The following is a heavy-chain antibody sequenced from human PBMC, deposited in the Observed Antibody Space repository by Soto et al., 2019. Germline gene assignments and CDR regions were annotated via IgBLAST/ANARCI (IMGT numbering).Heavy chain of an antibody. V-gene: IGHV1-2*02. CDR2: INPNNGNT. Sequence: ASVKVSCKASGYTFIDYFMQWVRQAPGQGLEWMGWINPNNGNTNYAQKFQGRVTMTRDTSISTAYMELSRLRSDDTAVYFCARQLDTTMLTDYWGQGTLVTVSS. CDR3: ARQLDTTMLTDY. D-gene: IGHD5-18*01. CDR1: GYTFIDYF. J-gene: IGHJ4*02.